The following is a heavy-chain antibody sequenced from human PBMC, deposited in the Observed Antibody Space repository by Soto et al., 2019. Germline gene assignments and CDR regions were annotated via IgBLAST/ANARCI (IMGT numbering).Heavy chain of an antibody. CDR2: ISAYNGNT. CDR3: ARVGADCSSTSCKWLGWFDP. D-gene: IGHD2-2*01. Sequence: QVQLVQSGAEVKKPGASVKVSCKASGYTFTSYGISWVRQAPGQGLEWMGWISAYNGNTNYAQKLQGRVTMTTDTYTRTAYMELRSLRSDDTAVYYCARVGADCSSTSCKWLGWFDPWGQGTLVTVSS. V-gene: IGHV1-18*01. J-gene: IGHJ5*02. CDR1: GYTFTSYG.